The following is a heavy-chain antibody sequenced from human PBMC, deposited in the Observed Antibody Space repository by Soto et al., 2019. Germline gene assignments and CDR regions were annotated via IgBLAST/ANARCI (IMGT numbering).Heavy chain of an antibody. CDR3: ARDQVGPLYYYYYGMDV. CDR1: GFTFRTYS. CDR2: ISSSSTYL. Sequence: GGSLRLSCAASGFTFRTYSMNWVRQAPGKGLEWVSSISSSSTYLYYADSVKGRFTISRDNAKNSLYMQLTSLRAEDTAVYYCARDQVGPLYYYYYGMDVWGQGTTVTVSS. D-gene: IGHD1-26*01. V-gene: IGHV3-21*01. J-gene: IGHJ6*02.